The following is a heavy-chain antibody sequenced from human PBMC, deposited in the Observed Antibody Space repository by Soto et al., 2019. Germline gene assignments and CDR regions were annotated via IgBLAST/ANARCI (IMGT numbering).Heavy chain of an antibody. V-gene: IGHV1-3*01. D-gene: IGHD3-22*01. J-gene: IGHJ4*02. CDR2: INAGTGNP. CDR3: ARAMIVVVTEYYFDH. Sequence: QVQLVQSGAEVKKPGASVKVSCKASGYIFSSYPMHWVRQAPGQRLEWMGWINAGTGNPEYAQKFQDKITITRDRSASTVYMELSSLRSEDTAVYFCARAMIVVVTEYYFDHWGQGTLVTVSS. CDR1: GYIFSSYP.